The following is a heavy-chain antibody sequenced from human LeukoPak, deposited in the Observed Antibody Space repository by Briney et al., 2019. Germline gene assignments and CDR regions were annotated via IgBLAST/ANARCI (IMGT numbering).Heavy chain of an antibody. CDR1: GFTFSIYA. V-gene: IGHV3-23*01. CDR2: ISGSGGST. Sequence: GGSLRLSCAASGFTFSIYAMSWVRQAPGEGLEWVSAISGSGGSTYYADSVRGRCTISRDNSKNTLYLQMSSLGAEDTAVYYCAKGKYYDFWSGYSVADYWGQGTLVSVSS. CDR3: AKGKYYDFWSGYSVADY. J-gene: IGHJ4*02. D-gene: IGHD3-3*01.